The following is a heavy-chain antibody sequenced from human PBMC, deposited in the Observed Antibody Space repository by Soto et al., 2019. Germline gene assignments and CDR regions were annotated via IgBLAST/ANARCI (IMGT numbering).Heavy chain of an antibody. CDR2: IYHSGST. CDR1: GGSISSSSYY. CDR3: AKYDFSPGTHDAFDD. D-gene: IGHD3-3*01. V-gene: IGHV4-39*07. Sequence: SETLSLTCTVSGGSISSSSYYWGWIRQPPGKGLEWIGEIYHSGSTNYNPSLKSRVTISVDTSKNQFSLKMSSVTAADTAVYYCAKYDFSPGTHDAFDDWGQGTMVTVSS. J-gene: IGHJ3*01.